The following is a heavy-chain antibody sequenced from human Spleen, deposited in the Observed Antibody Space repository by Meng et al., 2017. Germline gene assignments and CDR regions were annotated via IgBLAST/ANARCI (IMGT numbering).Heavy chain of an antibody. Sequence: QVQLVQSGAEVKKPGASVKVSCMASGYPFPDYAIHWWRQGTGHRLEWMGWINGGNGDTKYSQKFQGRVTITRDTSATTAYMEVSSLRSEDTAVYYCARRYCSGGNCYFYYHMDVWGQETTVTVSS. D-gene: IGHD2-15*01. V-gene: IGHV1-3*01. CDR2: INGGNGDT. CDR1: GYPFPDYA. CDR3: ARRYCSGGNCYFYYHMDV. J-gene: IGHJ6*02.